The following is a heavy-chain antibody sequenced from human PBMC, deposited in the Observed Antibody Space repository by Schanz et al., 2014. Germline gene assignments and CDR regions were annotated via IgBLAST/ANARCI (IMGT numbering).Heavy chain of an antibody. Sequence: QVQLVQSGAEVKKPGSSMKVSCKASGYTFTSYGINWVRQAPGQGLEWMGWISAYNGNTNYAQKLQGRVTRTTDTSTSTAYMELRSLRSGDTAVYYCARGCYSSGWYDRDIAHFDYWGQGTLVTVSS. J-gene: IGHJ4*02. CDR2: ISAYNGNT. D-gene: IGHD6-19*01. CDR1: GYTFTSYG. CDR3: ARGCYSSGWYDRDIAHFDY. V-gene: IGHV1-18*01.